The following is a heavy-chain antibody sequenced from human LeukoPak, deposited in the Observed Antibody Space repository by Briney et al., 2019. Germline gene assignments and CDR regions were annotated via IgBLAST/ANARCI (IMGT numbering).Heavy chain of an antibody. J-gene: IGHJ4*02. CDR3: ARGVNYGDPSGYFDY. CDR2: IIPIFGTA. D-gene: IGHD4-17*01. Sequence: SVKVSCKASGYTFSSYAISWVRQAPGQGLEWMGGIIPIFGTANYAQKFQGRVTITADESTSTAYMELSSLRSEDTAVYYCARGVNYGDPSGYFDYWGQGTLVTVSS. V-gene: IGHV1-69*13. CDR1: GYTFSSYA.